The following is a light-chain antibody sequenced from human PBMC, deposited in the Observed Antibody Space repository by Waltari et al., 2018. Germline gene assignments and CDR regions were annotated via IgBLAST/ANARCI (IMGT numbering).Light chain of an antibody. CDR3: QPFGSGPRT. CDR1: QRLTVNY. Sequence: EIVLTQSPDILSLSPGDTATLSCRASQRLTVNYLAWYQQQPGQAPRLLILAATRRAHGVPDRFSGRGFGGPFTLAIRRLGPEDFAVYYCQPFGSGPRTFGQGTKVEIK. J-gene: IGKJ1*01. V-gene: IGKV3-20*01. CDR2: AAT.